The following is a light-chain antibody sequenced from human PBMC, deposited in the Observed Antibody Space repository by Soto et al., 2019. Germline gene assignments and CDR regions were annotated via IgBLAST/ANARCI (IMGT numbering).Light chain of an antibody. V-gene: IGLV2-14*01. CDR1: STDVGGYNY. CDR2: EVS. J-gene: IGLJ2*01. Sequence: QSVLTQPASVSGSPGQSITIPCTGTSTDVGGYNYVSWYQQHPGKAPKLLIYEVSNRPSGVSDRFSGSKSGNTASLTISGLQAEDEADYYCSSYTGSSTWVFGGGTKLTVL. CDR3: SSYTGSSTWV.